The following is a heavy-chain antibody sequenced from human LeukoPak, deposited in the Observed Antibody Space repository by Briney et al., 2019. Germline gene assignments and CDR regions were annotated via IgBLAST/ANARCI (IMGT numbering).Heavy chain of an antibody. D-gene: IGHD6-13*01. CDR3: ARGRGPPYSSRANGGNYYYMDV. J-gene: IGHJ6*03. V-gene: IGHV1-69*05. Sequence: SVKVSCKASGGTFSSYAISWVRQAPGQGLEWMGGIIPIFGTANYAQKFQGRVTITTDESTSSAYMELSSLRSEDTAVYYCARGRGPPYSSRANGGNYYYMDVWGTGTTVTVSS. CDR1: GGTFSSYA. CDR2: IIPIFGTA.